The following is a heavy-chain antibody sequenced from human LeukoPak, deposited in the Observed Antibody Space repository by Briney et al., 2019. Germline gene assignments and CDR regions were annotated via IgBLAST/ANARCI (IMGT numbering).Heavy chain of an antibody. Sequence: GGSLRLSCAASGFTFSSYSMNWVRQAPGKGLEWVSSISSSSSYIHYADSVKGRFTISRDNAKNSLYLQMNSLRAEDTAVYYCARGVFSAFDIWGQGTMVTVSS. V-gene: IGHV3-21*01. CDR2: ISSSSSYI. CDR1: GFTFSSYS. D-gene: IGHD3-10*02. J-gene: IGHJ3*02. CDR3: ARGVFSAFDI.